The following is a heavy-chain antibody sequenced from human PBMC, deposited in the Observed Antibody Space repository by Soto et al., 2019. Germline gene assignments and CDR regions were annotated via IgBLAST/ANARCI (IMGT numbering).Heavy chain of an antibody. Sequence: SVKVSCKASGGTFSNSAIIWVRQAPGQGLEWMGGILPIFGTPNYAQKFQGRLTISADEFSSTAYMELNLLRSEDTAVYYCATPAEALDTEMLKGLGDWGEGSLVTVCS. CDR2: ILPIFGTP. J-gene: IGHJ4*02. CDR1: GGTFSNSA. D-gene: IGHD5-18*01. V-gene: IGHV1-69*13. CDR3: ATPAEALDTEMLKGLGD.